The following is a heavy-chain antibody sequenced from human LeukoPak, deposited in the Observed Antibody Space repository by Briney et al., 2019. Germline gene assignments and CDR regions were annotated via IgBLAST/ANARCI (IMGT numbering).Heavy chain of an antibody. J-gene: IGHJ6*03. CDR1: GYTFTGYY. Sequence: ASVKVSCKASGYTFTGYYMHWVRQATGQGLEWMGWMNPNSGNTGYAQKFQGRVTITRNTSISTAYMELSSLRSEDTAVYYCARDSGYYGSGSYYYYYYYMDVWGKGTTVTVSS. D-gene: IGHD3-10*01. CDR3: ARDSGYYGSGSYYYYYYYMDV. CDR2: MNPNSGNT. V-gene: IGHV1-8*03.